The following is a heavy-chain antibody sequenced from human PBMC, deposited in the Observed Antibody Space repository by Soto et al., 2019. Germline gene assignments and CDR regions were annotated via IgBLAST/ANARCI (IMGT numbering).Heavy chain of an antibody. CDR1: GGSISSGGYY. CDR2: IYYSGST. D-gene: IGHD6-13*01. V-gene: IGHV4-31*03. CDR3: ARASIAAAGPYYYYYYGMDV. J-gene: IGHJ6*02. Sequence: PSETLSLTCTVSGGSISSGGYYWSWIRQHPGKGLEWIGYIYYSGSTYYNPSLKSRVTISVDTSKNQFSLKLSSVTAADTAVYYFARASIAAAGPYYYYYYGMDVWGQGTTVTVSS.